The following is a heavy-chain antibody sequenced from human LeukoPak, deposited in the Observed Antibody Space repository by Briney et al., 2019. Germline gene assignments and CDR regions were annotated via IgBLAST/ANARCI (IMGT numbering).Heavy chain of an antibody. Sequence: SQTLSLTCTVSGDSLTRGGYYWSWVRQHPGKGLEWIGFIYHSGTTFYNPSLEGRAAISVDTSQNQFSLKLTSVTAADTAVYYCARAVDYRNYFDYWGQGTLVTVSS. D-gene: IGHD4-11*01. CDR3: ARAVDYRNYFDY. V-gene: IGHV4-31*03. CDR2: IYHSGTT. J-gene: IGHJ4*02. CDR1: GDSLTRGGYY.